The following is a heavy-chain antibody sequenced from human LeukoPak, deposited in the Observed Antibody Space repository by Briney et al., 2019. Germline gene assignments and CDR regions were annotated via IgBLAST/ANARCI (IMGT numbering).Heavy chain of an antibody. J-gene: IGHJ4*02. CDR3: ATQPYSIVGATDYFDY. V-gene: IGHV1-46*01. D-gene: IGHD1-26*01. CDR2: INPSGGST. CDR1: VYTFTSYY. Sequence: ASVKVSCKASVYTFTSYYMHWVRQAPGQGLEWMGIINPSGGSTSYAQKFQGRVTMTRDTSTSTVYMELSSLRSEDTAVYYCATQPYSIVGATDYFDYWGQGTLVTVSS.